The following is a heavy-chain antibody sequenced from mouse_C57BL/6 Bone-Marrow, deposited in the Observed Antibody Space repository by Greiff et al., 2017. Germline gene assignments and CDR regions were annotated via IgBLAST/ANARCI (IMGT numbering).Heavy chain of an antibody. V-gene: IGHV1-26*01. CDR2: INPNNGGT. J-gene: IGHJ3*01. D-gene: IGHD1-1*01. Sequence: EVQLQQSGPELVKPGASVKISCKASGYTFTDYYMNWVKQSHGKSLEWIGDINPNNGGTSYNQKFKGKATLTVDKSSSTAYMELRSLTSEDSAVXYCAREGITTVVARSQAWFAYWGQGTLVTVSA. CDR1: GYTFTDYY. CDR3: AREGITTVVARSQAWFAY.